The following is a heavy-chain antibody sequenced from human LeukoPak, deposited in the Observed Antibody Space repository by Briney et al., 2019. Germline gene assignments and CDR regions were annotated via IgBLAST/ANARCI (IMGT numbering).Heavy chain of an antibody. J-gene: IGHJ4*02. Sequence: GGSLRLSCAAPGFTFSDYYMSWIRQAPGKGLEWVSYISSSGGSTYYADSVKGRFTISRDNSKNTLYLQMNSLRAEDTAVYYCALGEDTVTQLFDYWGQGTLVTVSS. V-gene: IGHV3-11*01. CDR2: ISSSGGST. D-gene: IGHD4-17*01. CDR3: ALGEDTVTQLFDY. CDR1: GFTFSDYY.